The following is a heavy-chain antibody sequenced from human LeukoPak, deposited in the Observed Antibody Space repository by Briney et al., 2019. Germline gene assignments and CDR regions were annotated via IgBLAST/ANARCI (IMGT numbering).Heavy chain of an antibody. V-gene: IGHV4-59*01. CDR2: IYYSGSTI. J-gene: IGHJ4*02. Sequence: SETLSLTCTVSSGSISSDYWSWIRQPPGKGLEWIGYIYYSGSTIIYNPSLKSRVTISVDTSKNQFSLKMYSMTVADTAVYYCARVHSGVLQIDYWGQGNLVTVSS. D-gene: IGHD3-3*01. CDR1: SGSISSDY. CDR3: ARVHSGVLQIDY.